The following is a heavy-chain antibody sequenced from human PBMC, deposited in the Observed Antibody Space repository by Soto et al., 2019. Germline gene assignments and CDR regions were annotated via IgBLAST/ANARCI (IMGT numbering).Heavy chain of an antibody. V-gene: IGHV4-39*01. J-gene: IGHJ4*02. Sequence: NPSETLSLTCTVSGGSISTSNYYWGWVRQPPGKGLDWIGNIYYSGTTYYNPSLKSRVTISVDTSKNQFSLKLNSVTAADTAVYYCATFVVTASRHTDFDFWGARTLVTVSS. D-gene: IGHD2-21*02. CDR1: GGSISTSNYY. CDR3: ATFVVTASRHTDFDF. CDR2: IYYSGTT.